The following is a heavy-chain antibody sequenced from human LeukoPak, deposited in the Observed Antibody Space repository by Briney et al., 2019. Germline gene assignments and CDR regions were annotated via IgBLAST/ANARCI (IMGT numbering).Heavy chain of an antibody. D-gene: IGHD3-22*01. V-gene: IGHV4-39*07. CDR3: ASQYYDSSGYTD. Sequence: PSETLSLTCTVSGGSISSSSYYWGWIRQPPGKGLEWIGSIYYSGSTYYNPSLKSRVTISVDTSKNQFSLKLSSVTAADTAVYYCASQYYDSSGYTDWGQGTLVTVSS. CDR1: GGSISSSSYY. J-gene: IGHJ4*02. CDR2: IYYSGST.